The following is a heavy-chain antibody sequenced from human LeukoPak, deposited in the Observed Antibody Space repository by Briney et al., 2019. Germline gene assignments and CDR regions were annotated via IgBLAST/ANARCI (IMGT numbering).Heavy chain of an antibody. V-gene: IGHV3-21*01. CDR2: ISTSSSYI. J-gene: IGHJ4*02. D-gene: IGHD4-23*01. Sequence: PGGSLKLSCAASGFTFSRYSMNWVRQAPGQGPEWVSSISTSSSYIYYADSLQGRFTISRDNAKNSLYLQMNSLRAEDTAVYYCARGEHYGGNKSGYWGQGTLVTVSS. CDR1: GFTFSRYS. CDR3: ARGEHYGGNKSGY.